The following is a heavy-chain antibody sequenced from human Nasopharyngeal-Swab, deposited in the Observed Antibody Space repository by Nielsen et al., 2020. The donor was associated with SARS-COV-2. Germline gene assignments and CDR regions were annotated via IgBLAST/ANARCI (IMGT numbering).Heavy chain of an antibody. J-gene: IGHJ6*03. V-gene: IGHV4-30-4*07. CDR2: IYYSGST. CDR3: SRCPYSSGYPYYYYYYMDV. D-gene: IGHD3-22*01. Sequence: RQAPGKGLEWVGYIYYSGSTYYKPSLKSRVTISVDTSKNQFSLKLRSVTTADTAVYYFSRCPYSSGYPYYYYYYMDVWGKGTTVTVSS.